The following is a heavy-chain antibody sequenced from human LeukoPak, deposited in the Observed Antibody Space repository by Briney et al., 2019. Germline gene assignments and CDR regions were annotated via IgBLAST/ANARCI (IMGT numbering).Heavy chain of an antibody. D-gene: IGHD3-22*01. J-gene: IGHJ4*02. Sequence: PGGSLRLSCAASGFTFSSYAMHWVRQAPGKGLEWVAVIWYDGSNKYYADSVKGRFTISRDNSKNTLYLQMNSLRAEDTAVYYCARALYDSSGYPWYFDYWGQGTLVTVSS. CDR3: ARALYDSSGYPWYFDY. CDR1: GFTFSSYA. CDR2: IWYDGSNK. V-gene: IGHV3-33*08.